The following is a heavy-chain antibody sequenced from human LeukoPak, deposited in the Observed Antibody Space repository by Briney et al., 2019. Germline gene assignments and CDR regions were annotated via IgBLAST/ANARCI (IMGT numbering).Heavy chain of an antibody. Sequence: SETLSLTCTVSGGSISSGSYYWSWIRQPAGKGLEWIGRIYTSGSTNYNPSLKSRVTISVDTSKNQFSLKLSSVTAADTAVYYCARGSLSYCTNGVCYIDLFGAQHINFDYWGQGTLVTVSS. CDR1: GGSISSGSYY. J-gene: IGHJ4*02. CDR2: IYTSGST. V-gene: IGHV4-61*02. CDR3: ARGSLSYCTNGVCYIDLFGAQHINFDY. D-gene: IGHD2-8*01.